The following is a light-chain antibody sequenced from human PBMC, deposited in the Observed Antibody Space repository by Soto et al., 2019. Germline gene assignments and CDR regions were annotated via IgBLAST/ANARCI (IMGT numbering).Light chain of an antibody. Sequence: EIVLTQSPGTLSLSPGERATLYCRASQSVRSSYLAWYQQKTGQAPRLLIYGASSRATGIPDRFSGSGSGTDFTLTISRLEPEDFAVYYCHQYDSSPLTFGGGTKVEIK. CDR1: QSVRSSY. CDR3: HQYDSSPLT. CDR2: GAS. J-gene: IGKJ4*01. V-gene: IGKV3-20*01.